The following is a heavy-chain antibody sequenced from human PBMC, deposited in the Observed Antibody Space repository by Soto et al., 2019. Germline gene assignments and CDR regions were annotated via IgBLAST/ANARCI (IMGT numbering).Heavy chain of an antibody. CDR1: GFTFNNYA. D-gene: IGHD3-3*01. CDR2: ISGSGGST. Sequence: VQLLESGGDLVQPGGSLRLSCAASGFTFNNYAMSWVRQAPGKGLEWVSVISGSGGSTNYADSVKGRFTISRYSSTNTLYLQMNILRAEDTAVYYCAKDRITSAIYGVVISVDVWGKGTTVTVSS. CDR3: AKDRITSAIYGVVISVDV. J-gene: IGHJ6*04. V-gene: IGHV3-23*01.